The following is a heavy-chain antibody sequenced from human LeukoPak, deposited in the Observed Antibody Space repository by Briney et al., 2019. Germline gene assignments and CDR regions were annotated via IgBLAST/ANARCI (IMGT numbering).Heavy chain of an antibody. V-gene: IGHV1-69*13. CDR2: IIPIFGTA. CDR3: ARAEGVAGVRTWFDP. Sequence: VASVKVSCKASGGTFSSYAISWVRQAPGQGLEWMGGIIPIFGTANYAQKFQGRVTITADESTSTAYMELSSLRSEDTAVYYCARAEGVAGVRTWFDPWGQGTLVTVSS. D-gene: IGHD6-19*01. CDR1: GGTFSSYA. J-gene: IGHJ5*02.